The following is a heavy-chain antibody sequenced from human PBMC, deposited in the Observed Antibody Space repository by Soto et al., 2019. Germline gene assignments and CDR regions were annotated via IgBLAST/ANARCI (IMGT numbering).Heavy chain of an antibody. J-gene: IGHJ5*02. CDR1: GFTFSSYS. CDR3: ARDPNLAAALGVDP. CDR2: ISSSSSYI. Sequence: GGSLRLSCAAPGFTFSSYSMNWVRQAPGKGLEWVSSISSSSSYIYYADSVKGRFTISRDNAKNSLYLQMNSLRAEDTAVYYCARDPNLAAALGVDPWGQGTLVTVSS. D-gene: IGHD6-13*01. V-gene: IGHV3-21*01.